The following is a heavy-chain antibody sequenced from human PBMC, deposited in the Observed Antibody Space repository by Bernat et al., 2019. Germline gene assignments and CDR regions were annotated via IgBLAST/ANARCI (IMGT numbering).Heavy chain of an antibody. CDR1: GFTFSSYG. CDR3: AKDPSKVAAAGDYYYYYGMDV. J-gene: IGHJ6*02. D-gene: IGHD6-19*01. CDR2: ISYDGSNK. Sequence: QVQLVESGGGVVQPGRSLRLSCAASGFTFSSYGMHWVRQAPGKGLEWVAVISYDGSNKYYADSVKGRLTISRDNSKNTRYLQMNSLRAEDTAVYYCAKDPSKVAAAGDYYYYYGMDVWGQGTTVTVSS. V-gene: IGHV3-30*18.